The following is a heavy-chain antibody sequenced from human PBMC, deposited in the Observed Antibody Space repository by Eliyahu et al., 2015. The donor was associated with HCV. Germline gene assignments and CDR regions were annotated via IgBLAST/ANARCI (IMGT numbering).Heavy chain of an antibody. CDR1: GFPFXHYT. V-gene: IGHV3-21*01. J-gene: IGHJ4*02. CDR2: ISSASTYI. Sequence: EVQLLESGGGLVKPGGSLSLXCXXSGFPFXHYTMNWVRQAPGKGLEWVSSISSASTYIHYADSVKGRFTLSRDNAKNSLYLEMNSLRVEDTAVYYCGRDDSSGYYSPPGYWGQGTLVTVSS. CDR3: GRDDSSGYYSPPGY. D-gene: IGHD3-22*01.